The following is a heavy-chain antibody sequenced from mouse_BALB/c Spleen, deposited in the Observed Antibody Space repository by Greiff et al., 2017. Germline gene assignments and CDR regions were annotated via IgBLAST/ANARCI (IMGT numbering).Heavy chain of an antibody. J-gene: IGHJ3*01. CDR2: IYPGNSDT. V-gene: IGHV1-5*01. CDR3: TRVWDYDYALFAY. CDR1: GYSFTSYW. D-gene: IGHD2-4*01. Sequence: DVQLQQSGTVLARPGASVKMSCKASGYSFTSYWMHWVKQRPGQGLEWIGAIYPGNSDTSYNQKFKGKAKLTAVTSASTAYMELSSLTNEDSAVYYCTRVWDYDYALFAYWGQGTLVTVSA.